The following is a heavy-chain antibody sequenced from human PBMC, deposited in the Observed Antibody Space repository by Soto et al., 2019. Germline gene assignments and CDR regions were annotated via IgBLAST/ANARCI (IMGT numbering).Heavy chain of an antibody. CDR3: AKARKYSSPYDS. CDR1: GFMFGSYA. CDR2: ISGGGSTT. J-gene: IGHJ5*01. V-gene: IGHV3-23*01. D-gene: IGHD6-19*01. Sequence: EVQLLESGGGLVQPGGSLRLSCATSGFMFGSYAMNCVRQAPGKGLEWVSVISGGGSTTKYAYSVRGRFTTSIDSSTDTVYRQMYSLRVEDTAVYYCAKARKYSSPYDSWGQGTLVTVSS.